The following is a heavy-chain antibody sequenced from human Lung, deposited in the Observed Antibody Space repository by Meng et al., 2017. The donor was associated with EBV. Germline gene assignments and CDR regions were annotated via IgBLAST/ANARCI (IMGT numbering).Heavy chain of an antibody. CDR3: ASESGRGYTPDY. Sequence: VQLVQSGAEVQKPGASVKVSCKTSGYIFGKYGVSWVRSAPGQGLEWMGWISPYNDNTKYTQKLQGRGTMTTDTSTNTAYMELRSLRSDYTAVYYCASESGRGYTPDYWGQGTLVTVSS. D-gene: IGHD3-10*01. J-gene: IGHJ4*02. V-gene: IGHV1-18*04. CDR1: GYIFGKYG. CDR2: ISPYNDNT.